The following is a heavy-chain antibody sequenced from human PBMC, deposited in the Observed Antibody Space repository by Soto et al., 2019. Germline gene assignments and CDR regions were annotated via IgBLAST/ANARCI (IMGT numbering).Heavy chain of an antibody. V-gene: IGHV1-3*01. D-gene: IGHD6-13*01. CDR3: ALIAAAGTEQEGPAEWFDP. CDR1: GYTFTSYA. J-gene: IGHJ5*02. Sequence: EASVKVSCKASGYTFTSYAMHWVRQAPGQRLEWMGWINAGNGNTKYSQKFQGRVTITRDTSASTAYMELSSLRSEDTAVYYCALIAAAGTEQEGPAEWFDPWGQGTLVTVSS. CDR2: INAGNGNT.